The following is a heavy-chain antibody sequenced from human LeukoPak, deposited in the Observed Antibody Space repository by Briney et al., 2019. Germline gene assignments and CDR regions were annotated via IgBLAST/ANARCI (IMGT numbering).Heavy chain of an antibody. J-gene: IGHJ3*02. V-gene: IGHV3-21*01. CDR1: GFTFSSYS. CDR3: ARDAPDDYDILTGYYLPDAFDI. Sequence: GGSLRLSCAASGFTFSSYSMNWVRQAPGKGRGWVSSISRSSGYIYYADSVKGRFTISRDNAKKLMYMQVNSLRAEDMAVYYCARDAPDDYDILTGYYLPDAFDIWGQGTMVTVSS. D-gene: IGHD3-9*01. CDR2: ISRSSGYI.